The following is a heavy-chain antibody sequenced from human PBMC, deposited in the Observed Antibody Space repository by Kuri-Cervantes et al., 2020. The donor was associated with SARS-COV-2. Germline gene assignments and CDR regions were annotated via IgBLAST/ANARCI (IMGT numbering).Heavy chain of an antibody. V-gene: IGHV1-2*02. CDR3: ARYKGYCSSTSCYGAFDI. CDR1: GYTFTSYG. Sequence: ASVKVSCKASGYTFTSYGISWVRQAPGQGLEWMGWINPNSGGTNYAQKFRGRVTMTRDTSISTAYMELSRLRSDDTAVYYCARYKGYCSSTSCYGAFDIWGQGTMVTVSS. CDR2: INPNSGGT. D-gene: IGHD2-2*01. J-gene: IGHJ3*02.